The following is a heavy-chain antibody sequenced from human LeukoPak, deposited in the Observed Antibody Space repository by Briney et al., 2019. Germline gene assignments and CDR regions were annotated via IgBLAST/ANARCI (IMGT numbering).Heavy chain of an antibody. Sequence: SGTLSLTCTVSGGSINSNSYYWGWIRQPPGKGLEWIGSIYYRGSTYYNPSLKSRVTISVDTSKNQFSLKLSSVTAADTAVYYCATPYYYDSSGYQYHFDYWGQGTLVTVSS. J-gene: IGHJ4*02. D-gene: IGHD3-22*01. CDR2: IYYRGST. CDR1: GGSINSNSYY. V-gene: IGHV4-39*01. CDR3: ATPYYYDSSGYQYHFDY.